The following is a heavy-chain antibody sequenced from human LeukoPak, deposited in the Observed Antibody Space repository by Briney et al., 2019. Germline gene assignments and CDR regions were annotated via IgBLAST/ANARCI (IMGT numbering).Heavy chain of an antibody. Sequence: AGGSLRLSCAASGFTFSSYWMSWVRQAPGKGLEWVANIKQDGSEKYYVDSVKGRFTISRDNAKNSLYLQMNSLRAEDTAVYYCTILTTSGWYQYFDYWGQGTLVTVSS. CDR2: IKQDGSEK. J-gene: IGHJ4*02. V-gene: IGHV3-7*01. D-gene: IGHD6-19*01. CDR3: TILTTSGWYQYFDY. CDR1: GFTFSSYW.